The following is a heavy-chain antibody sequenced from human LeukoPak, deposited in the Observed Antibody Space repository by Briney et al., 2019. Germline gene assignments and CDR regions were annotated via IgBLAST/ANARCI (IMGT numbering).Heavy chain of an antibody. CDR1: GGSISSGNYY. V-gene: IGHV4-61*02. Sequence: SQTLSLTCTVSGGSISSGNYYWTWLRQPAPKGLQWIGRIYSSGSTSNNPSPKSRVTISVDTSKNQFSLRLSSFTAADTAAYYCARWRVGAAHDGFVIWGPGKMVTVSS. CDR3: ARWRVGAAHDGFVI. CDR2: IYSSGST. D-gene: IGHD2-15*01. J-gene: IGHJ3*02.